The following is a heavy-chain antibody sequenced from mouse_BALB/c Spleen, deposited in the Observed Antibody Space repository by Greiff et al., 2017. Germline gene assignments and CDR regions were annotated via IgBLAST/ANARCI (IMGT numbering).Heavy chain of an antibody. Sequence: QLQESGPELVKPGASVKMSCKASGYTFTSYVMHWVKQKPGQGLEWIGYINPYNDGTKYNEKFKGKATLTSDKSSSTAYMELSSLTSEDSAVYYCARSNLEYGNWYFDVWGAGTTVTVSS. J-gene: IGHJ1*01. CDR3: ARSNLEYGNWYFDV. CDR2: INPYNDGT. CDR1: GYTFTSYV. V-gene: IGHV1-14*01. D-gene: IGHD2-10*02.